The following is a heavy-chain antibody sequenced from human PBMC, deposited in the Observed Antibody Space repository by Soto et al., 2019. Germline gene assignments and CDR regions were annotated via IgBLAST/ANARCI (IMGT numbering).Heavy chain of an antibody. CDR1: GFTFSSYA. J-gene: IGHJ4*02. Sequence: PVGSLRLSCADSGFTFSSYAMHWVRQAPGKGLEWVAVISYDGSNKYYADSVKGRFTISRDNSKNTLYLQMNSLRAEDTAVYYCARDPLGGGLGDYFDYWGQGTLVTVSS. CDR3: ARDPLGGGLGDYFDY. CDR2: ISYDGSNK. V-gene: IGHV3-30-3*01. D-gene: IGHD2-15*01.